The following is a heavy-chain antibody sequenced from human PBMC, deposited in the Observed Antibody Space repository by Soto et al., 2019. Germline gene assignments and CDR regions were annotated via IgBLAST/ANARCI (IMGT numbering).Heavy chain of an antibody. J-gene: IGHJ3*02. CDR2: IYSGGST. Sequence: PGGSPRLSCAASGFTVSSNYMSWVRQAPGKGLEWVSVIYSGGSTYYADSVKGRFTISRDNSKNTLYLQMNSLRAEDTAVYYCARVLDGYIDAFDIWGQGTMVTVSS. CDR1: GFTVSSNY. D-gene: IGHD5-12*01. CDR3: ARVLDGYIDAFDI. V-gene: IGHV3-53*01.